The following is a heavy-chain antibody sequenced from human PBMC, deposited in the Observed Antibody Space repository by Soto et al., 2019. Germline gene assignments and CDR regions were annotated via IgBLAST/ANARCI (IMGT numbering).Heavy chain of an antibody. V-gene: IGHV4-31*03. J-gene: IGHJ4*02. CDR1: GGSISSGGYY. CDR2: IHYSGST. D-gene: IGHD2-2*01. CDR3: ARGEVLPAASLDY. Sequence: SETLSLTCTVSGGSISSGGYYWSWIRQRPGRGLEWIGDIHYSGSTFYNPSLKSRVTISVDTSENQFSLKLSSMTAADTAVYYCARGEVLPAASLDYWGQGTLVTVSS.